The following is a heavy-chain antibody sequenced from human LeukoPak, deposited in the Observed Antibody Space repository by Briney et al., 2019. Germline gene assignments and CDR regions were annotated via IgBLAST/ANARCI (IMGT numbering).Heavy chain of an antibody. V-gene: IGHV1-2*02. J-gene: IGHJ4*02. CDR2: INPNSGGT. D-gene: IGHD4-23*01. CDR3: ARDSLEWYGGNSVVLDY. Sequence: ASVKVSCKASGYTFTGYYMHRVRQAPGQGLEWMGWINPNSGGTNYAQKFQGRVTMTRDTSISTAYMELSRLRSDDTAVYYCARDSLEWYGGNSVVLDYWGQGTLVTVSS. CDR1: GYTFTGYY.